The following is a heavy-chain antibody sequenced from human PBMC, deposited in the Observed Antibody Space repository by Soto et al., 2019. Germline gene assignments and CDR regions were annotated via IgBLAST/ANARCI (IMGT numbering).Heavy chain of an antibody. CDR3: ARDPPLSVLVVVATDDF. CDR2: INPSGVST. Sequence: PGEVLEWMGIINPSGVSTSYAQKFQGRVTMTRDTSTSTVYMELSSLRSEDTAVYYCARDPPLSVLVVVATDDFWGQGTLVTVSS. D-gene: IGHD2-21*01. V-gene: IGHV1-46*01. J-gene: IGHJ4*02.